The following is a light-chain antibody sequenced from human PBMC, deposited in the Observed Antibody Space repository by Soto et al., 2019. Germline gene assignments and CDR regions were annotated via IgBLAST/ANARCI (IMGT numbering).Light chain of an antibody. V-gene: IGLV3-27*01. CDR2: KDS. CDR1: VLAKKY. J-gene: IGLJ7*01. Sequence: SYELTQPSSVSVSPGQTARITCSGDVLAKKYARWFQQKPGQAPVLVIYKDSERPSGIPERFSGSSSGTTVTLTISGAQVEDEADYYCYSAADNNSYVFGGGTQLTVL. CDR3: YSAADNNSYV.